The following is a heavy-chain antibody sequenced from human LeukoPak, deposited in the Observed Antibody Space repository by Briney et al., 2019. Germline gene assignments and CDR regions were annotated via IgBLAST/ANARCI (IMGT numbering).Heavy chain of an antibody. V-gene: IGHV4-34*01. D-gene: IGHD6-13*01. Sequence: SETLSLTCGVSGGSFSGYYWSWIRQPPGKGLEWIGEINDSGSTKYNPSLKSRATISIDTSKNQFSLKLNSVTAADTAVYYCAKHRGAAGWRSFDIWGQGTMVTVSS. CDR3: AKHRGAAGWRSFDI. CDR1: GGSFSGYY. CDR2: INDSGST. J-gene: IGHJ3*02.